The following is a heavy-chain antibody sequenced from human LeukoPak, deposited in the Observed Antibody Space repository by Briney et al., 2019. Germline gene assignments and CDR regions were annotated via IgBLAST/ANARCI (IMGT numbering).Heavy chain of an antibody. CDR2: ISYDGIDK. CDR3: ANSIRFYCSGGSCSGDGFAY. J-gene: IGHJ4*02. CDR1: GFTFSIYA. D-gene: IGHD2-15*01. Sequence: GGSLRLSCAASGFTFSIYAMHWVRQAPGKGLEWVAVISYDGIDKYYADSVKGRFTISRDNSKNTMYLQVNSLRAEDTAVYYCANSIRFYCSGGSCSGDGFAYWGQGTLVTVSS. V-gene: IGHV3-30-3*01.